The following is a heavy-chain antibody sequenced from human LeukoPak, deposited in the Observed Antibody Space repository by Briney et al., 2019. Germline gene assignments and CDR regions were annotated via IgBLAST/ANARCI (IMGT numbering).Heavy chain of an antibody. CDR2: INPNSGGT. CDR3: ARDPAAVTMYYYYCYMDV. V-gene: IGHV1-2*02. Sequence: GASVKVSCKASGYTFTGYYMHWVRQAPGQGLEWMGWINPNSGGTNYAQKFQGRVTMTRDTSISTAYMELSRLRSDDTAVYYCARDPAAVTMYYYYCYMDVWGKGTTVTVSS. J-gene: IGHJ6*03. CDR1: GYTFTGYY. D-gene: IGHD4-17*01.